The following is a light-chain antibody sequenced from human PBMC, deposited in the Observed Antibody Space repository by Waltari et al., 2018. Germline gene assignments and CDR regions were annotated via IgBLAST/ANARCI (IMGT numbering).Light chain of an antibody. CDR3: CSYAGSSAPLYV. V-gene: IGLV2-23*02. CDR2: EVN. J-gene: IGLJ1*01. Sequence: QSALTQPASVSGSPGQSITISCTGTSSDFGSYNLVSWDQQHPGKAPNFMIYEVNKQPSGVSNRFSCSKSGNTASLTISGLQAEDEADYYCCSYAGSSAPLYVFGTGTKVTVL. CDR1: SSDFGSYNL.